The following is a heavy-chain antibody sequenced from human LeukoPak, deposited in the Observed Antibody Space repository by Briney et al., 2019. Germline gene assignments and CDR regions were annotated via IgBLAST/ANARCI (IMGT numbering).Heavy chain of an antibody. CDR1: GFTFSKTF. Sequence: GGSLRLSCAAYGFTFSKTFMSWVRQAPGKGLEWVARIRSATAGGTAEYAEPVEGRFDVSRDDSKSKLYLQLNSLKIEDTAIYYCTSGSYYGTGSFDIWGQGVMVTVSS. D-gene: IGHD1-26*01. CDR2: IRSATAGGTA. CDR3: TSGSYYGTGSFDI. V-gene: IGHV3-15*01. J-gene: IGHJ3*02.